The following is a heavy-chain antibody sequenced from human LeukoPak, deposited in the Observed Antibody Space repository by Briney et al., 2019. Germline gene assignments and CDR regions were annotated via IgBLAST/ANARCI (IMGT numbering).Heavy chain of an antibody. CDR1: GYTFINNW. CDR3: ARQIGSSSWEWFDP. Sequence: ASVKVSCKASGYTFINNWMHWVRQAPGQGLEWIGLINPTGTRTGYAQEFQGRVTMTRDMSTSTVYMELSSLRSEDTAVYYCARQIGSSSWEWFDPWGQGTLVTVSS. D-gene: IGHD6-13*01. J-gene: IGHJ5*02. CDR2: INPTGTRT. V-gene: IGHV1-46*01.